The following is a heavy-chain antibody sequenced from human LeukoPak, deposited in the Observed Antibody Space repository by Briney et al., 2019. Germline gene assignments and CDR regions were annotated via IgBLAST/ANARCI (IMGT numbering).Heavy chain of an antibody. Sequence: PGGSLRLSCAASGFTFNSYWMSWVRQAPGKGLEWVSAISGSGGSTYYADSVKGRFTISRDNSKNTLYLQMNSLRAEDTAVYYCAKATSYYYDSSGYRVRDAFDIWGQGTMVTVSS. CDR2: ISGSGGST. CDR3: AKATSYYYDSSGYRVRDAFDI. J-gene: IGHJ3*02. V-gene: IGHV3-23*01. CDR1: GFTFNSYW. D-gene: IGHD3-22*01.